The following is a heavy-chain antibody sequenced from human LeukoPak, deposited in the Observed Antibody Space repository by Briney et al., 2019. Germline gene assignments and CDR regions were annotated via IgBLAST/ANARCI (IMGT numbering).Heavy chain of an antibody. CDR3: ARQAREKRSFDY. CDR1: GGSISSSSYY. Sequence: KPSETLSFTGTVSGGSISSSSYYWGGIRQPPGKGLERIGSIYYSGSTYYNPSRKSRVTISVDTSKNQFSLKLSSVTAADTAVYYCARQAREKRSFDYWGQGTLVTVSS. V-gene: IGHV4-39*01. J-gene: IGHJ4*02. CDR2: IYYSGST.